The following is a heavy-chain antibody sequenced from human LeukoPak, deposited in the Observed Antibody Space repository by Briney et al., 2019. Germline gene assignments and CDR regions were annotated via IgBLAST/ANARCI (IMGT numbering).Heavy chain of an antibody. CDR2: IKQDGSEK. Sequence: GGSLSLSCAASGFPFSSYWMSWVRQAPGKGLEWVANIKQDGSEKYYLDSVKGRFTISRDNAKNSLYLQMNSLRAEDTAVYYCARGQTTVTNWGQGTLVTVSS. CDR3: ARGQTTVTN. D-gene: IGHD4-17*01. CDR1: GFPFSSYW. J-gene: IGHJ4*02. V-gene: IGHV3-7*03.